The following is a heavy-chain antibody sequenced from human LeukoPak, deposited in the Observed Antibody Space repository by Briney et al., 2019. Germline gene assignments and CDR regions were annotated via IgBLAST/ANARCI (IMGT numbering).Heavy chain of an antibody. V-gene: IGHV3-74*01. D-gene: IGHD6-19*01. CDR2: ISGDARTT. CDR1: GFTFTMYW. CDR3: VRDRAVAGTEDFYFDF. J-gene: IGHJ4*02. Sequence: PGGALRLSCAASGFTFTMYWMHSVRHTPQKGLVWVSRISGDARTTTYTDSVKGRFTIFRDNAKNTQYLQMNSLRAEDTALYYCVRDRAVAGTEDFYFDFWGEGTLVTVSS.